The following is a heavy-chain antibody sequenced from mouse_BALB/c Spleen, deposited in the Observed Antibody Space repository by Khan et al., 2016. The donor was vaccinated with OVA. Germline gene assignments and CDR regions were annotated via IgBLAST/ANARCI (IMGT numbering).Heavy chain of an antibody. D-gene: IGHD2-14*01. CDR3: ASYRYDYFDY. J-gene: IGHJ2*01. Sequence: QVQLQQSGAELARPGASVKLSCKSSGYTFTSYWMQWVKQRPGQGLEWIGAIYPGDGDTRYTQKFKGKATLTADKSSSTAYMQLSSLASEDSAVYYCASYRYDYFDYWGQGTTLTASS. CDR2: IYPGDGDT. V-gene: IGHV1-87*01. CDR1: GYTFTSYW.